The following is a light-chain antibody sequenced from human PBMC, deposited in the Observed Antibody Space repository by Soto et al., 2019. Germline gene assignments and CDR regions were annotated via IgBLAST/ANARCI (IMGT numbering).Light chain of an antibody. CDR2: VSS. CDR3: PSYGSSSDFGL. Sequence: SVLAQPAPMSGSPGQTSTISCTGTGSDVGVYSHVSGYQALPGKAPKLLVYVSSNRPSGVPNVCSGSKSANTASLTISLLPAAGEVEDYSPSYGSSSDFGLFGAGSKVT. V-gene: IGLV2-14*01. CDR1: GSDVGVYSH. J-gene: IGLJ1*01.